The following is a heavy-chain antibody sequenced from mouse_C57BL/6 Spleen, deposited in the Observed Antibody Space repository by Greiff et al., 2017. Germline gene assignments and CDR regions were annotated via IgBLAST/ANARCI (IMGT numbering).Heavy chain of an antibody. Sequence: VQVVESGAELVRPGASVTLSCKASGYTFTDYEMHWVKQTPVHGLEWIGAIDPETGGTAYNQKFKGKAILTADKSSSTAYMELRSLTSEDSAVYYCTREGTAYGGQGTLVTVSA. J-gene: IGHJ3*01. V-gene: IGHV1-15*01. CDR1: GYTFTDYE. CDR3: TREGTAY. D-gene: IGHD3-3*01. CDR2: IDPETGGT.